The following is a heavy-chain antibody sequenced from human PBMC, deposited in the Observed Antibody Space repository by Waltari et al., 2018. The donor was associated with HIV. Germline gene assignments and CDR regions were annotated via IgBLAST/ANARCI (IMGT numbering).Heavy chain of an antibody. CDR3: ARGYVQKDLRGLCHL. V-gene: IGHV1-2*06. CDR2: INPKGDVK. D-gene: IGHD2-2*01. J-gene: IGHJ2*01. CDR1: GYTFIDYF. Sequence: QELLVQSGAEVKKPGASVKVSCKASGYTFIDYFIHGVRQAPGQGLEWMGRINPKGDVKHYRQKFEGRVIRTRDRSMSTAYMDLTRRRADDTARYFCARGYVQKDLRGLCHLWGRGTSVTVSS.